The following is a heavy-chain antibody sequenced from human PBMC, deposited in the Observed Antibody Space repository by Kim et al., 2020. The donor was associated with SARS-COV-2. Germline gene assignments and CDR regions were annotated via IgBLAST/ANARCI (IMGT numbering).Heavy chain of an antibody. J-gene: IGHJ6*02. CDR3: ARVGRSELWLMDYYYYGMDV. CDR2: MNPNSGNT. D-gene: IGHD5-18*01. V-gene: IGHV1-8*01. CDR1: GYTFTSYD. Sequence: ASVKVSCKASGYTFTSYDINWVRQATGQGLEWMGWMNPNSGNTGYAQKFQGRVTMTRNTSISTAYMELSSLRSEDTAVYYCARVGRSELWLMDYYYYGMDVWGQGTTVTVSS.